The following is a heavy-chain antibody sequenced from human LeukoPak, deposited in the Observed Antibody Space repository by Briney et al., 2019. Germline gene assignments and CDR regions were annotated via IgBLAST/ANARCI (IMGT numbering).Heavy chain of an antibody. CDR1: GYTFTGYY. CDR3: ARRGYSYGQVDY. J-gene: IGHJ4*02. V-gene: IGHV1-2*02. Sequence: ASVKVSCKASGYTFTGYYMHWVRQAPGQGLEWMGWISPNSGATNYAQKFQGRVTMTRDTSISTAYMELSRLRSDDTAVYYCARRGYSYGQVDYWGQGTLVTVSS. D-gene: IGHD5-18*01. CDR2: ISPNSGAT.